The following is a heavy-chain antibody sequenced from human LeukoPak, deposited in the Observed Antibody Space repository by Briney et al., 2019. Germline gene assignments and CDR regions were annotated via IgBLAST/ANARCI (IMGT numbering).Heavy chain of an antibody. V-gene: IGHV3-23*01. CDR2: IGSGGGST. D-gene: IGHD6-19*01. CDR1: GSTFSSYA. CDR3: AKGFLGGTDQYFDS. J-gene: IGHJ4*02. Sequence: GGSLRLSCEASGSTFSSYAMHWVRQAPGKGLEWVSAIGSGGGSTDYADSVQGRFTISRDNSKSTLYLQMNSLRAEDTAVYYCAKGFLGGTDQYFDSWGQGTLVTVSS.